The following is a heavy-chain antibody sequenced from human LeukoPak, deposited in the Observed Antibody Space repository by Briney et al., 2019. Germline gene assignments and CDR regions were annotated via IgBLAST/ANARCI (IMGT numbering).Heavy chain of an antibody. CDR2: IYYRGIT. Sequence: SETLSLTCTVSGGSISSSSYDWAWIRQPPGKGLEWIVRIYYRGITNNYPSPKSRSTLSVDTSKNQFSLKLSSVTAADTAFYYAASQSMGICCDCSCHSFYYWGQGTLVTVSS. CDR1: GGSISSSSYD. V-gene: IGHV4-39*01. J-gene: IGHJ4*02. CDR3: ASQSMGICCDCSCHSFYY. D-gene: IGHD2-15*01.